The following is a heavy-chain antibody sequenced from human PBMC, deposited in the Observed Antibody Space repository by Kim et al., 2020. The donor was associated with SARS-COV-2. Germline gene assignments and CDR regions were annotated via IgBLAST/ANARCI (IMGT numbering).Heavy chain of an antibody. J-gene: IGHJ3*02. V-gene: IGHV3-23*01. CDR1: GFTFSSYA. CDR3: AKDQLRTGTAGGAFDI. D-gene: IGHD1-7*01. CDR2: ISGSGGST. Sequence: GGSLRLSCAASGFTFSSYAMSWVRQAPGKGLEWVSAISGSGGSTYYADSVKGRFTISRDNSKNTLYLQMNSLRAEDTAVYYCAKDQLRTGTAGGAFDIWGQGTMVTVSS.